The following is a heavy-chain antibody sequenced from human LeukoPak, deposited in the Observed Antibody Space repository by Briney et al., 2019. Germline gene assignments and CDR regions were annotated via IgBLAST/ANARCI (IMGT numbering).Heavy chain of an antibody. Sequence: PGGSLRLSCAASGFTFSSYAMSWVRQAPGKGLEWVSAISGSGGSTYYADSVKGRFTISRDNSKNTLYLQMNSLRGEDTAVYYCARGSGGSYAGDLQHWGQGTLVTVSS. CDR1: GFTFSSYA. D-gene: IGHD1-26*01. V-gene: IGHV3-23*01. J-gene: IGHJ1*01. CDR2: ISGSGGST. CDR3: ARGSGGSYAGDLQH.